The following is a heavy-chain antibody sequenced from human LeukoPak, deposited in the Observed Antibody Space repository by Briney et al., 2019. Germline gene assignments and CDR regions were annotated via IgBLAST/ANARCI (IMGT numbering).Heavy chain of an antibody. J-gene: IGHJ6*03. Sequence: ASVKVSFKASGYTFTSYDINWVRQATGQGLEWMGWMNPNSGNTGYAQKFQGRVTMTRNTSISTAYMELSSLRSEDTAVYYCARGPYYYGSGSYLSYYYMDVWGKGTTVTVSS. V-gene: IGHV1-8*01. CDR1: GYTFTSYD. CDR3: ARGPYYYGSGSYLSYYYMDV. D-gene: IGHD3-10*01. CDR2: MNPNSGNT.